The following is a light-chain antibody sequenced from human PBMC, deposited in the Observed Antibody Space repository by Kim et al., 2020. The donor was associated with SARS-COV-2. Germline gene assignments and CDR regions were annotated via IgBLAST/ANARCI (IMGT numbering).Light chain of an antibody. CDR1: QGSSSK. CDR3: QQHHSFPLT. CDR2: SEF. V-gene: IGKV1-9*01. Sequence: ASVGDTVTINGRDRQGSSSKLAGYQQRPGKATSLLIDSEFNLQRGVQSRFSGSGSGTDFTLTITSLQPEDFATYHWQQHHSFPLTFGGGTKGDIK. J-gene: IGKJ4*01.